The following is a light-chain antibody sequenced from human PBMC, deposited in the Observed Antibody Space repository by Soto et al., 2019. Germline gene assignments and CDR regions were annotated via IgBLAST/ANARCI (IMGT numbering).Light chain of an antibody. Sequence: ASVGDRVTITCRASQSISSWLAWYQQKPGKAPKLLIYDASNLESGVPSRFSGSGSGTEFTLTISSLQPDDYATYYCQQYNSYPITFGQGTRLEIK. CDR2: DAS. V-gene: IGKV1-5*01. J-gene: IGKJ5*01. CDR3: QQYNSYPIT. CDR1: QSISSW.